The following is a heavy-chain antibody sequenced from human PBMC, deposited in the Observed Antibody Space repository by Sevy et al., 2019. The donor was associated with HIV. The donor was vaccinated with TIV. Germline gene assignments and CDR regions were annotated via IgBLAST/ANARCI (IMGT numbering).Heavy chain of an antibody. CDR3: AKLTDYDFWSSTLYFDY. D-gene: IGHD3-3*01. Sequence: GGSLRLSCAASGFTFSTYAMSWVRQAPGKGLEWVSTLSSSTGSTYYAGSVRGRFTISRDNSKDTLYLQMNSLSAEDTAVYYCAKLTDYDFWSSTLYFDYWGQGTLVTVSS. CDR1: GFTFSTYA. V-gene: IGHV3-23*01. J-gene: IGHJ4*02. CDR2: LSSSTGST.